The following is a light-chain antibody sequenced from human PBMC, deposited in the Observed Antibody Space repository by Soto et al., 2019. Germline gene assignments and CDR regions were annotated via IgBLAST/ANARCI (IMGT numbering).Light chain of an antibody. CDR3: ATWDNSLSAGRV. CDR1: SSNIGNNY. Sequence: QSVLTQPPSVSAAPGQKVTISCSGSSSNIGNNYVSWYQQFPGTAPKLLIYDNNKRPSGIPDRFSGSKSGTSATLGITGLQTGDEADYYCATWDNSLSAGRVFGGGTKLTVL. J-gene: IGLJ3*02. CDR2: DNN. V-gene: IGLV1-51*01.